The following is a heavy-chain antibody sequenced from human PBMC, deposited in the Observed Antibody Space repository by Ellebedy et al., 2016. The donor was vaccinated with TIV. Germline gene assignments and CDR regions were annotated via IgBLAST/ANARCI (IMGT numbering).Heavy chain of an antibody. CDR2: INQDGSEQ. V-gene: IGHV3-7*01. Sequence: GGSLRLSCAVSRFSFRSYWMSWVRQAPGKGLEWVTNINQDGSEQYYVDSVQGRFTISRDNARNSLNLQMNSVRAEDAAVYYCATDGSYGDYRSPTHAFVMWGQGTMVIVSS. D-gene: IGHD4-17*01. CDR3: ATDGSYGDYRSPTHAFVM. CDR1: RFSFRSYW. J-gene: IGHJ3*02.